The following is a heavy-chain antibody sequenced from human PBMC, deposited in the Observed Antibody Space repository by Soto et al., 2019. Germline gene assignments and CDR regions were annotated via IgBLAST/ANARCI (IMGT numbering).Heavy chain of an antibody. V-gene: IGHV3-15*07. CDR2: IKSESDGGTT. CDR3: TTGSTYYYDSSGPLGMDV. D-gene: IGHD3-22*01. Sequence: GGSLRLSCAASGFTFSNAWMNWVRQTPGKGLEWVGRIKSESDGGTTDYVVPVKGRFTISRDDSKTTLYLQMNSLKTEDTAVYYCTTGSTYYYDSSGPLGMDVWGQGTTVTVSS. J-gene: IGHJ6*02. CDR1: GFTFSNAW.